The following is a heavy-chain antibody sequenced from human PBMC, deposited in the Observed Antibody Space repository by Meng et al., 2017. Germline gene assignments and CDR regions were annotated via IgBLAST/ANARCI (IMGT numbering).Heavy chain of an antibody. V-gene: IGHV4-59*01. D-gene: IGHD3-22*01. CDR2: IYYSGST. Sequence: SETLSLTCTVSGGSISSYYWSWIRQPPGKGLEWIGYIYYSGSTNYNPSLKSRVTISVDTSKNQFSLKLSSVTAADTAVYYCATWNDRSGFGGYFDYWGQGTLVTAPQ. CDR1: GGSISSYY. J-gene: IGHJ4*02. CDR3: ATWNDRSGFGGYFDY.